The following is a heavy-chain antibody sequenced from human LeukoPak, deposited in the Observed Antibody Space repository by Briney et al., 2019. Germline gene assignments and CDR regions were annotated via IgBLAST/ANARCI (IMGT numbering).Heavy chain of an antibody. J-gene: IGHJ4*02. D-gene: IGHD4-17*01. Sequence: GASVKVSCKASGYTFTSYGISWVRQAPGQGLEWMGWMNPNSGNTGYAQKFQGRVTMTRNTSISTAYMELSSLRSEDTAVYYCARFPEDDDYGDYSGCWGQGTLVTVSS. V-gene: IGHV1-8*02. CDR2: MNPNSGNT. CDR1: GYTFTSYG. CDR3: ARFPEDDDYGDYSGC.